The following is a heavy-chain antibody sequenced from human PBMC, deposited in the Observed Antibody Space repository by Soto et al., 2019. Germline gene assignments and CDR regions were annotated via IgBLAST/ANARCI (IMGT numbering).Heavy chain of an antibody. CDR3: AKCSSDSCYSTSDY. D-gene: IGHD2-15*01. CDR1: GFTFSSYA. J-gene: IGHJ4*02. V-gene: IGHV3-23*01. CDR2: ICGSGGAT. Sequence: EVQLLASGGVMVQPGGSLRLSCAASGFTFSSYAMSWVRQAPGKGLEWVSGICGSGGATYYAGSVKGRFTISRDNSRNTLFLQMNSLRADDTAVYYCAKCSSDSCYSTSDYGGQVTLVTVSS.